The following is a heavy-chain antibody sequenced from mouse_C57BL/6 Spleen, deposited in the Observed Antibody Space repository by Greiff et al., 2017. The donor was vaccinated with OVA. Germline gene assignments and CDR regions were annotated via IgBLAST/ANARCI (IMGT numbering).Heavy chain of an antibody. V-gene: IGHV2-2*01. CDR2: IWSGGST. D-gene: IGHD2-12*01. Sequence: VMLVESGPGLVQPSQSLSITCTVSGFSLTSYGVHWVRQSPGKGLEWLGVIWSGGSTDYNAAFISRLSISKDNSKSQVFFKMNSLQADDTAIYYCATYDGFAYWGQGTLVTVSA. CDR1: GFSLTSYG. J-gene: IGHJ3*01. CDR3: ATYDGFAY.